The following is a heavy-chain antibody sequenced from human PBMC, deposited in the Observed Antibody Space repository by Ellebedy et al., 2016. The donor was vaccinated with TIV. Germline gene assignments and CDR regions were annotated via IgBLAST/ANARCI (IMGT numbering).Heavy chain of an antibody. CDR3: AKDIRGTVNMVEH. CDR2: ISWDSGSL. V-gene: IGHV3-9*01. Sequence: GGSLRLXCAASGFTFDDYAMNWVRQAPGKGLEWISGISWDSGSLGYADSVTGRFTISRDNAKNSLHLQMNSLRTEDTALYYCAKDIRGTVNMVEHWGQGTLVTVSS. D-gene: IGHD4/OR15-4a*01. J-gene: IGHJ4*02. CDR1: GFTFDDYA.